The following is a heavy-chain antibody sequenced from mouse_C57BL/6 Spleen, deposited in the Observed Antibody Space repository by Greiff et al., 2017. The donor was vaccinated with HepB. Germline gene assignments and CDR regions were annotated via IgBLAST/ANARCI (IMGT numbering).Heavy chain of an antibody. J-gene: IGHJ3*01. CDR1: GFTFSSYG. V-gene: IGHV5-6*01. D-gene: IGHD2-4*01. Sequence: EVQVVESGGDLVKPGGSLKLSCAASGFTFSSYGMSWVRQTPDKRLEWVATISSGGSYTYYPDSVKGRFTISRDNAKNTLYLQMSSLKSEDTAMYYCARLSYYDYDGAWFAYWGQGTLVTVSA. CDR2: ISSGGSYT. CDR3: ARLSYYDYDGAWFAY.